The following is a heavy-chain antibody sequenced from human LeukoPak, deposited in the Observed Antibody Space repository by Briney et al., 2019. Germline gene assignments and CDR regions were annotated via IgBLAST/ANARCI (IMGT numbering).Heavy chain of an antibody. D-gene: IGHD3-22*01. CDR3: ARGDYFDRAFDV. J-gene: IGHJ3*01. Sequence: TGGSLRLSCAASGFTVDSNYLSWVRQAPGKGLEWVADIKQDGSEKYYVDSVKGRFTISRDNAKNSLYLQMNSLRAEDTAVYYCARGDYFDRAFDVWGQGTMVTVSS. CDR1: GFTVDSNY. CDR2: IKQDGSEK. V-gene: IGHV3-7*03.